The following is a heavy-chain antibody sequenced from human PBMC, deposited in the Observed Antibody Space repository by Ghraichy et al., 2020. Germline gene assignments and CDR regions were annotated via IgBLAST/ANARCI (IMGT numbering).Heavy chain of an antibody. CDR3: ARGKSGYDFWSGYGWYYYYYMDV. CDR1: GGSISSYY. D-gene: IGHD3-3*01. Sequence: ESLNISCTVSGGSISSYYWSWIRQPPGKGLEWIGYIYYSGSTNYNPSLKSRVTISVDTSKNQFSLKLSSVTAVDTAVYYCARGKSGYDFWSGYGWYYYYYMDVWGKGTTVTVSS. J-gene: IGHJ6*03. CDR2: IYYSGST. V-gene: IGHV4-59*01.